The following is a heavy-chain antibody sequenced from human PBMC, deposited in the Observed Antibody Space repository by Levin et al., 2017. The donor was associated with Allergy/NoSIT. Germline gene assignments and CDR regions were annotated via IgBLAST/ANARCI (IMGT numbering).Heavy chain of an antibody. D-gene: IGHD3-10*01. CDR2: IGTAGDT. CDR1: GFTFSSYD. V-gene: IGHV3-13*01. J-gene: IGHJ6*02. CDR3: ARDSDHNGMDV. Sequence: ASVKVSCAASGFTFSSYDMHWVRQAIGKGLEWVSAIGTAGDTYYPGSVKGRFTISRENAKNSLYLQMNSLRAGDTAVYYCARDSDHNGMDVWGQGTTVTVSS.